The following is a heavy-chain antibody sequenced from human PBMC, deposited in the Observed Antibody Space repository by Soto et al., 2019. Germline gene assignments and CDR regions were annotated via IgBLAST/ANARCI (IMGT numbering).Heavy chain of an antibody. CDR1: GGIFTAYA. J-gene: IGHJ6*02. CDR3: AVGFKLGYYTLDV. D-gene: IGHD3-3*02. V-gene: IGHV1-69*13. CDR2: VIPMFGTA. Sequence: GASVKVSCKSSGGIFTAYAISWVRQAPGQGPEWMGGVIPMFGTANYPQRFQGRVTINADDSTNTAYMQLSSLRSEDTAVYFCAVGFKLGYYTLDVWGQGTTVTVSS.